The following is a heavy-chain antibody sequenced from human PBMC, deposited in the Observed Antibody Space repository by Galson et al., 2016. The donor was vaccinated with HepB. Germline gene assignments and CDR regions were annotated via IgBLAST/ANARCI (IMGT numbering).Heavy chain of an antibody. J-gene: IGHJ4*02. D-gene: IGHD3-3*01. V-gene: IGHV3-23*01. Sequence: SLRLSCAASGFTFKSYGMNWVRQAPGKGLEWVSGILSLGDNTYYRDSVKGRFTISRDNSKNTVYLQMNSLRVEDTAVYYCAKDGIPYPDLLEGYFDHWGQGTLVTVSS. CDR3: AKDGIPYPDLLEGYFDH. CDR1: GFTFKSYG. CDR2: ILSLGDNT.